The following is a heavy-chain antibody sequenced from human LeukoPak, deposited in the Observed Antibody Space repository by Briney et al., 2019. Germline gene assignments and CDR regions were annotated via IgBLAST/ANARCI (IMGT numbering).Heavy chain of an antibody. CDR1: GGTFSSYA. Sequence: ASVKVSCKASGGTFSSYAISWVRQAPGQGLEWMGWMNPNSGNTGYAQKFQGRVTMTRNTSISTAYMELSSLRSEDTAVYYCARGRYGDYGSYYMDVWGKGTTVT. CDR2: MNPNSGNT. J-gene: IGHJ6*03. V-gene: IGHV1-8*02. D-gene: IGHD4-17*01. CDR3: ARGRYGDYGSYYMDV.